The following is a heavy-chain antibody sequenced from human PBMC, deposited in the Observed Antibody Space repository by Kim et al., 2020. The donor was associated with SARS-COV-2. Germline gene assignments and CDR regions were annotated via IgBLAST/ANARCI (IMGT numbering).Heavy chain of an antibody. CDR1: GFTFSSYG. D-gene: IGHD3-22*01. Sequence: GRSLRLSCAASGFTFSSYGMHWVRQAPGKGLEWVAVIWYDGSNKYYADSVKGRFTISRDNSKNTLYLQMNSLRAEDTAVYYCARSGDSSGYYYVGYYYYGMDVWGQGTTVTVSS. CDR3: ARSGDSSGYYYVGYYYYGMDV. V-gene: IGHV3-33*01. CDR2: IWYDGSNK. J-gene: IGHJ6*02.